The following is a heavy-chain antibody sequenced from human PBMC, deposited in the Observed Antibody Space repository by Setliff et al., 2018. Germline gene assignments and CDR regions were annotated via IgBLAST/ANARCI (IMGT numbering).Heavy chain of an antibody. V-gene: IGHV1-8*01. CDR2: MSPDSDRK. Sequence: AAVKVSCKASGYIFINHDINWVRQAPGQGLEWMGWMSPDSDRKASAQKFQGRVTMTRNNSISTFYMELSSLRSDDTAVYYCARGVGAVGDYWGQGTLVTVSS. D-gene: IGHD1-26*01. CDR3: ARGVGAVGDY. CDR1: GYIFINHD. J-gene: IGHJ4*02.